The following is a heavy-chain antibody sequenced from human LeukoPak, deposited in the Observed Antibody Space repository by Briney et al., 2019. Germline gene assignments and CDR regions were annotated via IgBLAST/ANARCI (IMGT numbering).Heavy chain of an antibody. V-gene: IGHV3-72*01. CDR3: TRIFYYETGSYYPDH. Sequence: RSGGSLSLSCAASGFTFSDHHMDWVRQAPGKGLEWIGRSRNKGRGYSTVFAASVKGRFTISRDEPKNSLYLQMNSLKTEDTAVYYCTRIFYYETGSYYPDHWGQGTLVTVSS. D-gene: IGHD3-22*01. CDR2: SRNKGRGYST. CDR1: GFTFSDHH. J-gene: IGHJ4*02.